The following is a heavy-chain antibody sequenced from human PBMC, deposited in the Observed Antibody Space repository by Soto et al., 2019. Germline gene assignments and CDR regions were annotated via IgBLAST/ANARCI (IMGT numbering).Heavy chain of an antibody. V-gene: IGHV4-30-4*01. CDR1: GGSISSDDYY. CDR3: ARATFRTLFSYWYFDL. J-gene: IGHJ2*01. CDR2: IYYTGST. D-gene: IGHD2-21*01. Sequence: PSETLSLTCTVSGGSISSDDYYWSWIRQPPGKGLEWIGYIYYTGSTYYNPSLKSRVTISIDTSKNQFSLKLNSVTAADTAVYSCARATFRTLFSYWYFDLWGRGTLVTVSS.